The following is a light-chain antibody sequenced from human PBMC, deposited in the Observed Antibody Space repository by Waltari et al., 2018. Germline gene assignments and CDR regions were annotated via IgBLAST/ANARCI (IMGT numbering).Light chain of an antibody. J-gene: IGKJ1*01. V-gene: IGKV1-5*03. CDR3: QHYNSYSSWT. CDR1: QGGGRW. CDR2: KAS. Sequence: FQTTQSPSPPSASVRDSVTTTCRASQGGGRWLVWYQQKEGKAPRCLISKASNLESGVPARFSGSVSGTEFTLTISSLQPDDFATYYCQHYNSYSSWTFGQGTKVEIK.